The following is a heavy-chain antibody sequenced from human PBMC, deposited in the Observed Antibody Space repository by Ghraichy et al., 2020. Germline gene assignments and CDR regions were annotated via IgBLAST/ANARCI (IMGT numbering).Heavy chain of an antibody. CDR2: ISGSGGST. J-gene: IGHJ4*02. CDR3: AKDIEGVKFAVAGTAIFDY. CDR1: GFTFSSYA. V-gene: IGHV3-23*01. D-gene: IGHD6-19*01. Sequence: GGSLRLSCAASGFTFSSYAMSWVRQAPGKGLEWVSAISGSGGSTYYADSVKGRFTISRDNSKNTLYLQMNSLRAEDTAVYYWAKDIEGVKFAVAGTAIFDYWGQGTLVTVSS.